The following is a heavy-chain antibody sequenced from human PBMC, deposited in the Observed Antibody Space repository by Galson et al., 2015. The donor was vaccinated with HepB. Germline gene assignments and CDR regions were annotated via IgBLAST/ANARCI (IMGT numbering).Heavy chain of an antibody. CDR3: ARGKYYDSSGYLEFDY. D-gene: IGHD3-22*01. CDR1: GFTFSSYA. J-gene: IGHJ4*02. CDR2: ISYDGSNK. V-gene: IGHV3-30-3*01. Sequence: SLRLSCAASGFTFSSYAMHWVRQAPGKGLEWVAVISYDGSNKYYADSVKGRFTISRDNSKNTLYLQMNSLRAEDTAVYYCARGKYYDSSGYLEFDYWGQGTLVTVSS.